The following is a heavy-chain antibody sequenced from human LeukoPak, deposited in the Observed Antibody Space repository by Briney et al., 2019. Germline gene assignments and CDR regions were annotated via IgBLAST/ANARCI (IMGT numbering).Heavy chain of an antibody. CDR1: GYSISSGYY. V-gene: IGHV4-38-2*01. CDR3: ARRDYHDAFDI. J-gene: IGHJ3*02. CDR2: SYHSGSN. Sequence: TSETLSLTCAVSGYSISSGYYWGWIRQPPGKGLEWIGSSYHSGSNYYNPSLKSRVTISVDTSKNQFSLKLSSVTAADTAVYYCARRDYHDAFDIWGQGTMVTVSS. D-gene: IGHD4-17*01.